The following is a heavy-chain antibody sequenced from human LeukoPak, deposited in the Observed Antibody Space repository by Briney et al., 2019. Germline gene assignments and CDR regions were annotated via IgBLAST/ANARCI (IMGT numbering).Heavy chain of an antibody. CDR1: GGVFSGYA. CDR2: IIPMYDST. Sequence: SVKVSCKSSGGVFSGYAMNWVRQAPGQGLEWMGGIIPMYDSTNHAPNFQGRVTITADKSTSTAYMELSRLRSEDTAVYYCARESQEGDSSGYFGYWGQGTQVIVSS. V-gene: IGHV1-69*06. D-gene: IGHD3-22*01. J-gene: IGHJ4*02. CDR3: ARESQEGDSSGYFGY.